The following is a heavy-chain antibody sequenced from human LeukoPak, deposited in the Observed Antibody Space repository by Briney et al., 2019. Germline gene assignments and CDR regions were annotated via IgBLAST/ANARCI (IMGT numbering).Heavy chain of an antibody. CDR1: GFTFSSYA. CDR2: ISGSGSST. V-gene: IGHV3-23*01. J-gene: IGHJ4*02. D-gene: IGHD5-24*01. CDR3: AKRAGYNSNYFDY. Sequence: PGGSLRLSCAASGFTFSSYAMSWVRQAPGKGLGWVSAISGSGSSTYYADSVKGRFTISRGNSKNTLYLQMNSLRAEDTAVYYCAKRAGYNSNYFDYWGQGTLVTVSS.